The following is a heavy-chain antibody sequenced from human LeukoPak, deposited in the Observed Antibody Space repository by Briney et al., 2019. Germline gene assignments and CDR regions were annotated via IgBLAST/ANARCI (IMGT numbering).Heavy chain of an antibody. J-gene: IGHJ4*02. V-gene: IGHV3-33*01. CDR3: GRDLRSGYFDY. D-gene: IGHD4-17*01. CDR1: GFTFSDYG. Sequence: GGSLRLSSAASGFTFSDYGIHWVRQAPGKGLEWVAIIWSDGSNKYYADSVKGRFTISRDDSKNTVQLQMNSLRAEDTALYFCGRDLRSGYFDYLGQGTLVTVSS. CDR2: IWSDGSNK.